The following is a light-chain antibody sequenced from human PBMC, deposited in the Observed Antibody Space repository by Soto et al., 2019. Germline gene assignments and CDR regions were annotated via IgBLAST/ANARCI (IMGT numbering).Light chain of an antibody. CDR3: QQRYSTTPLT. CDR1: QSISSY. CDR2: TAS. V-gene: IGKV1-39*01. Sequence: DIQMTQSPSSLSASVGDRVTITCRASQSISSYLNWYQQKPGKAPKLLIYTASSLQSGVPSRFSSGGCGTDFTPTISSLQPQDFAAYYCQQRYSTTPLTFGQGTKVEIK. J-gene: IGKJ1*01.